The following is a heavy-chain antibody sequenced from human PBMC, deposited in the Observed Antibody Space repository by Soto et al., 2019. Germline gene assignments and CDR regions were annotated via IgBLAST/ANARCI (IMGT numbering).Heavy chain of an antibody. CDR1: GFTVNSDY. D-gene: IGHD3-10*01. J-gene: IGHJ4*02. CDR3: ARSFDYGYIHH. Sequence: EVQLVETGGGLTQPGGSLRLSCENSGFTVNSDYMSWVRQAPGKGLEWVSIIYAGGSTYYADSVRGRFTISSDNSRNTLYLQMNSLRVEDTAVYYCARSFDYGYIHHWGQGTLVTVS. CDR2: IYAGGST. V-gene: IGHV3-53*02.